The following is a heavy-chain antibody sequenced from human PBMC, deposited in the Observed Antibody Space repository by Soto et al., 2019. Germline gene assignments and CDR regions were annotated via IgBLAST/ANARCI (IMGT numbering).Heavy chain of an antibody. CDR3: ARGNYGADY. J-gene: IGHJ4*02. Sequence: SETLSLTCTVSGGSISSYYWSWIRQPPGKGLEWIGYIYYSGSTNYNPSLKSRVTISVDTSKNQFSLKLSSVTAADTAVYYCARGNYGADYWGQGTLVTVSS. CDR2: IYYSGST. V-gene: IGHV4-59*01. CDR1: GGSISSYY. D-gene: IGHD4-17*01.